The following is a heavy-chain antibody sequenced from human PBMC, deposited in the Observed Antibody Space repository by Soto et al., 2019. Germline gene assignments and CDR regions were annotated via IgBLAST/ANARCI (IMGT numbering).Heavy chain of an antibody. CDR3: ARVYYYAGSGSGMDV. V-gene: IGHV4-39*01. J-gene: IGHJ6*02. CDR1: GGSISSRGCH. CDR2: IYYSGRT. D-gene: IGHD3-22*01. Sequence: PSETLALTCTVSGGSISSRGCHGGLVRQPPGKGLEWLGSIYYSGRTYYNPSLKSRLTMFVDTSKNQFSLKLSSVTAADTAIYYCARVYYYAGSGSGMDVWGQGTMVTVSS.